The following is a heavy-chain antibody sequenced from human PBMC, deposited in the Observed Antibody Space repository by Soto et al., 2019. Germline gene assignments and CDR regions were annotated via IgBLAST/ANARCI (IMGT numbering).Heavy chain of an antibody. CDR1: GDSVSSNSAA. D-gene: IGHD3-22*01. CDR3: ARESDYYDSSGPIGVFDD. Sequence: PSQTLSLTCVISGDSVSSNSAAWNWIRQSPSRGLEWLGRTYYRSKWYNDYAVSVKSRITINPDTSKNQFSLQLNSVTPEDTAVYYCARESDYYDSSGPIGVFDDWGQGTLVTVSS. CDR2: TYYRSKWYN. V-gene: IGHV6-1*01. J-gene: IGHJ4*02.